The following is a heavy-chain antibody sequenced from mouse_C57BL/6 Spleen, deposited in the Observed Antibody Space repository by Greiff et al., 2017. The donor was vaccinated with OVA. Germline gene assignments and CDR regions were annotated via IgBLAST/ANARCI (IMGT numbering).Heavy chain of an antibody. CDR3: ARGKDYDYDEYAMDY. CDR2: IYPSDSET. CDR1: GYTFTSYW. J-gene: IGHJ4*01. V-gene: IGHV1-61*01. D-gene: IGHD2-4*01. Sequence: QVQLQQPGAELVRPGSSVKLSCKASGYTFTSYWMDWVKQRPGQGLEWIGNIYPSDSETHYNQKFKDKATLTVDKSSSTAYMQLSSLTSEDSAVYYCARGKDYDYDEYAMDYWGQGTSVTVSS.